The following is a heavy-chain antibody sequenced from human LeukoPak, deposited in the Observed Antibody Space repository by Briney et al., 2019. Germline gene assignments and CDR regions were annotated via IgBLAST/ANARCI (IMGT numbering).Heavy chain of an antibody. Sequence: PSQTLSFTCTVSGCSISSGNYDWSWIRQPLGKGLEWIGYIYYRGSTYYNPSLKSRVTISVDTSKSQFSLKLSSVTAADTAVYYCARDLPVVPAAIGAFDIWGQGTMVTVSS. CDR1: GCSISSGNYD. CDR3: ARDLPVVPAAIGAFDI. J-gene: IGHJ3*02. CDR2: IYYRGST. D-gene: IGHD2-2*02. V-gene: IGHV4-30-4*08.